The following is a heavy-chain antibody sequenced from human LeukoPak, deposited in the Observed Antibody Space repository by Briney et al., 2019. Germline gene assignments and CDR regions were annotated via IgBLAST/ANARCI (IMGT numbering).Heavy chain of an antibody. CDR2: IYYSGST. CDR3: ARGVTTVTTDY. CDR1: GASISSGDYY. J-gene: IGHJ4*02. V-gene: IGHV4-30-4*01. Sequence: PSETLSLTCTVSGASISSGDYYWSWIRQPPGKGLEWIGYIYYSGSTYYNPSLKSRVTISVDTSKNQFSLKLSSVTAADTAVYYCARGVTTVTTDYWGQGTLVTVSS. D-gene: IGHD4-17*01.